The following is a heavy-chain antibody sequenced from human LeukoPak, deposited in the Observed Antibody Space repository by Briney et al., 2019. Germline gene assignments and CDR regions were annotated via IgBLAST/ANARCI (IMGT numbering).Heavy chain of an antibody. D-gene: IGHD3-22*01. CDR3: ARQQRITMIVVVLNWFDP. J-gene: IGHJ5*02. CDR1: GGSSSSSSYY. CDR2: IYYSGST. Sequence: SETLSLTCTVAGGSSSSSSYYWGWIRQPPWKGLEWIGSIYYSGSTYYNPSLKSRVTISVDTSKNQFSLKLSSVTAADTAVYYCARQQRITMIVVVLNWFDPWGQGTVVTVSS. V-gene: IGHV4-39*01.